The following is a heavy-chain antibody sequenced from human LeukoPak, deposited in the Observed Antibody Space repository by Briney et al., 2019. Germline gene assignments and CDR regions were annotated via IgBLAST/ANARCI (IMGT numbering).Heavy chain of an antibody. V-gene: IGHV3-30-3*01. Sequence: PGGSLRLSCAASGFTFSSYAMHWVRQAPGKGLEWVAVISYDGSNKYYADSVRGRFTISRDNSKNTLYMQMNSLRAEDTAVYYCVTESTGTLDYWGQGILVTVSS. CDR1: GFTFSSYA. J-gene: IGHJ4*02. D-gene: IGHD3-9*01. CDR2: ISYDGSNK. CDR3: VTESTGTLDY.